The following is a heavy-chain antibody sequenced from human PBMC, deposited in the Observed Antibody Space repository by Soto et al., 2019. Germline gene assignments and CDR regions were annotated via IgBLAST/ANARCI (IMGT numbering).Heavy chain of an antibody. CDR2: INTDGSGT. V-gene: IGHV3-74*01. Sequence: PGGSLRLSCVASGFTFSDYWMHWVRQAPGKGLVWVSHINTDGSGTSYVDSVKGRFTISRDNAKNTLFLQMNSLRVEDTGLYYCVRQCDRGGIWGQGTMVTVSS. CDR3: VRQCDRGGI. D-gene: IGHD3-22*01. J-gene: IGHJ3*02. CDR1: GFTFSDYW.